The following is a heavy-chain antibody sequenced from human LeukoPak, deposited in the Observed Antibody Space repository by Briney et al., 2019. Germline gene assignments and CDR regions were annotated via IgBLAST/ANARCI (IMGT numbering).Heavy chain of an antibody. CDR3: ARESTPLQYDSSGSWEY. CDR1: GFTFSSYS. Sequence: GGSLRLSCAASGFTFSSYSMNWVRQAPGKGLEWVSSISSSSSYIYYADSVKGRFTISRDNAKNSMYLQMNSVRAEDTAVYYCARESTPLQYDSSGSWEYWGQGTLVTVSS. V-gene: IGHV3-21*01. CDR2: ISSSSSYI. J-gene: IGHJ4*02. D-gene: IGHD3-22*01.